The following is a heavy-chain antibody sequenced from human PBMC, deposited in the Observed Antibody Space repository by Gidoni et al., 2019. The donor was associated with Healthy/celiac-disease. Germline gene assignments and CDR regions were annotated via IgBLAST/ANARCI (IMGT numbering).Heavy chain of an antibody. J-gene: IGHJ6*02. CDR3: ARDLAVAGTLYYYYGMDV. CDR1: GGTFSSYA. Sequence: QVQLVQSGAEVKKPVSSVKVSCTASGGTFSSYAISWVRQAPGQGLEWMGRIIPILGRANYAQKFQGRVTITADKSTSTAYMELSSLRSEDTAVYYCARDLAVAGTLYYYYGMDVWGQGTTVTVSS. CDR2: IIPILGRA. D-gene: IGHD6-19*01. V-gene: IGHV1-69*09.